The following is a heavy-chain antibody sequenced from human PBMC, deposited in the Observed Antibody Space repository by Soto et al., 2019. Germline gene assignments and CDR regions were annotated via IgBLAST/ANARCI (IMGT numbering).Heavy chain of an antibody. J-gene: IGHJ4*02. CDR1: GFTFSDYY. CDR2: ISSSGSTI. D-gene: IGHD3-22*01. V-gene: IGHV3-11*01. CDR3: ASAPYYYDSGGYQGY. Sequence: QVQLVESGGGLVKPGGSLRLSCAASGFTFSDYYMSWIRQAPGKGLEWVSYISSSGSTIYYADSVKGRFTISRDNAKNALSLQMNTLRAEDTAVYYCASAPYYYDSGGYQGYWGQGTLVTVSS.